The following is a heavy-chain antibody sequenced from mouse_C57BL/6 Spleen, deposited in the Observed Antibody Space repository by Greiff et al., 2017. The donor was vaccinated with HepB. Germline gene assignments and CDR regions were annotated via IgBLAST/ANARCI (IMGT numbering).Heavy chain of an antibody. CDR2: INPNNGGT. D-gene: IGHD1-2*01. V-gene: IGHV1-26*01. CDR1: GYTFTDYY. CDR3: AEIAITTRYYFDY. J-gene: IGHJ2*01. Sequence: EVQLQQSGPELVKPGASVKISCKASGYTFTDYYMNWVKQSHGKSLEWIGDINPNNGGTSYNQKLKGKATLTVDKSSSTAYMELRSLTSEDSAVYYCAEIAITTRYYFDYWGQGTTLTVSS.